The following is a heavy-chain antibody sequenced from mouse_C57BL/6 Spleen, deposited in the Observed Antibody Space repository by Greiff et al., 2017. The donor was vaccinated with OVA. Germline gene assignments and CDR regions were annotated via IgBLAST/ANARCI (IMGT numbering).Heavy chain of an antibody. V-gene: IGHV1-66*01. CDR3: ARWGALYAMDY. CDR1: GYSFTSYY. Sequence: QVQLKESGPELVKPGASVKISCKASGYSFTSYYIHWVKQRPGQGLEWIGWIYPGSGNTKYNEKFKGKATLTADTSSSTAYMQLSSLTSEDSAVYYYARWGALYAMDYWGQGTSVTVSS. CDR2: IYPGSGNT. J-gene: IGHJ4*01.